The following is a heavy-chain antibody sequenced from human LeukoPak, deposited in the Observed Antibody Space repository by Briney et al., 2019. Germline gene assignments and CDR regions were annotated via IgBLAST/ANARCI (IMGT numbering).Heavy chain of an antibody. J-gene: IGHJ4*02. CDR2: IKQDGSEK. CDR3: ARDHGGYSGSYFRVAYYFDY. Sequence: GGSLRLSCAASGFTFSSYWMSWVRQAPGKGLEWVANIKQDGSEKYYVDSVKGRFTISRDNAKNSLYLQMNSLRAEDTAVYYCARDHGGYSGSYFRVAYYFDYWGQGTLVTVSS. D-gene: IGHD1-26*01. CDR1: GFTFSSYW. V-gene: IGHV3-7*01.